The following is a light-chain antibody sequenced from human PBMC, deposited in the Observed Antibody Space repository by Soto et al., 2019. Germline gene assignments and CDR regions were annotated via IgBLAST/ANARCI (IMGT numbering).Light chain of an antibody. Sequence: EIVMTKSPATLSVSPGERATLSCRASQSVSSSYLAWYQQKPGQAPRLLIYGASSRATGIPDRFSGSGSGTDFTLTISRLEPEDFAVYYCQQYGSSPRVTFGPGTKVDN. CDR3: QQYGSSPRVT. V-gene: IGKV3-20*01. CDR2: GAS. J-gene: IGKJ3*01. CDR1: QSVSSSY.